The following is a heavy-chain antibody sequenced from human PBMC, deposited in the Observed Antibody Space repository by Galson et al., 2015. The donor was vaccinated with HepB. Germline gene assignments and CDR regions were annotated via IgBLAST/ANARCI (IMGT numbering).Heavy chain of an antibody. Sequence: ETLSLTCTVSGGSISSYYWSWIRQPPGKGLEWIGYIYYSGSTNYNPSLKSRVTISVDTSKNQFSLKLSSVTAADTAVYYCARNDYYDSSGYLKVAFDIWGQGTMVTVSS. J-gene: IGHJ3*02. D-gene: IGHD3-22*01. V-gene: IGHV4-59*01. CDR3: ARNDYYDSSGYLKVAFDI. CDR2: IYYSGST. CDR1: GGSISSYY.